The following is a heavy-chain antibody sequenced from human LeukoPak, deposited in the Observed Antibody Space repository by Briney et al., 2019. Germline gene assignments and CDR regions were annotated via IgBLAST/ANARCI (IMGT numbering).Heavy chain of an antibody. Sequence: SETLSPTCAVYGGSFSGYYWSWIRQPPGKGLEWIGEINHSGSTNYNPSLKSRVTISVDTSKNQFSLKLSSVTAADTAVYYCARSSGYCSGGSCPRFYGMDVWGQGTTVTVSS. CDR2: INHSGST. V-gene: IGHV4-34*01. D-gene: IGHD2-15*01. J-gene: IGHJ6*02. CDR1: GGSFSGYY. CDR3: ARSSGYCSGGSCPRFYGMDV.